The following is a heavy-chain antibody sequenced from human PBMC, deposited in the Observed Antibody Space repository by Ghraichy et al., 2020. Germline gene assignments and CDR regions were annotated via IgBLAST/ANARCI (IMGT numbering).Heavy chain of an antibody. Sequence: ASVKVSCKASGYTFTSYGISWVRQAPGQGLEWMGWISASIGDTNYAQKLQGRVTMTTDTSTRTAYMELRSLRSDDTAVYYCARHGFFYSSSLGGLDVWGQGTTFTVS. CDR3: ARHGFFYSSSLGGLDV. V-gene: IGHV1-18*01. J-gene: IGHJ6*02. CDR2: ISASIGDT. CDR1: GYTFTSYG. D-gene: IGHD6-13*01.